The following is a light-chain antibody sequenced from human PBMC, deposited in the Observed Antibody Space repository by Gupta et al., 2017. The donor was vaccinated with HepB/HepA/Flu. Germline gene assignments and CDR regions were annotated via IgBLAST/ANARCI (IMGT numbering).Light chain of an antibody. J-gene: IGKJ5*01. Sequence: EVVLTQSPATLSLSPGERATLSCRASQSVSSYLAWYQQKPGQAPRLLIYNIFNRATGIPDRFSGSGSGTDFTLTSSSLEPEDFVVYYWQQCYHLHTFGQGTQMEIK. CDR1: QSVSSY. CDR2: NIF. CDR3: QQCYHLHT. V-gene: IGKV3D-11*02.